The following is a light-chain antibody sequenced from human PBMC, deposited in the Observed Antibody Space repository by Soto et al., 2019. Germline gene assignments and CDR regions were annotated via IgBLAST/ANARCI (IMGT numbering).Light chain of an antibody. CDR2: KVS. V-gene: IGKV2-30*01. J-gene: IGKJ2*01. CDR3: MQGTHWPHT. Sequence: DVVMTQSPLSLPVTLGQPASISCRSSQSLVYSDGNTYLNWFQQRPGQSPRRLIYKVSNRDSGVPDRFGGSGSGTDFTLTISRVEAEDVGLYYCMQGTHWPHTFGQGTKREIK. CDR1: QSLVYSDGNTY.